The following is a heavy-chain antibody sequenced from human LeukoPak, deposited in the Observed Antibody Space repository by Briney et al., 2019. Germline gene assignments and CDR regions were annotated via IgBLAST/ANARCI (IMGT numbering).Heavy chain of an antibody. Sequence: GGSLRLSCAASGFTFSNPWMNWVRQAPGKGLEWVSSISSGSSYIDYADSLQGRFTISRDNAKSSLYLQMNSLRGEDTAVYYCARSKGGAQREYGMDVWGQGTTVTVSS. V-gene: IGHV3-21*06. CDR2: ISSGSSYI. CDR3: ARSKGGAQREYGMDV. J-gene: IGHJ6*02. CDR1: GFTFSNPW. D-gene: IGHD1-1*01.